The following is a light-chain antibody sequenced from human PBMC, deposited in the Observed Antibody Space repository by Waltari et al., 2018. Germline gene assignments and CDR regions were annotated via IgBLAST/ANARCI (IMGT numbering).Light chain of an antibody. CDR3: QVWDSTSDHVV. CDR2: DDS. J-gene: IGLJ2*01. CDR1: NIEAKS. V-gene: IGLV3-21*02. Sequence: YVLTQPPSVSVAPGQTAKITCGGDNIEAKSVNCYKQRPGQAPVLVVYDDSDRPSGIPGRFSGSNSGKATLTISRVEAGDEADYYCQVWDSTSDHVVFGGGTKLTVL.